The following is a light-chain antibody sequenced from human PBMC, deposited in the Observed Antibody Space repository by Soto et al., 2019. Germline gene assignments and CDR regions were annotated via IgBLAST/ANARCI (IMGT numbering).Light chain of an antibody. CDR3: QQYGSSQKT. CDR2: GEY. CDR1: QSISDT. V-gene: IGKV3-20*01. J-gene: IGKJ1*01. Sequence: ETVMTQSPATLSVSPGWRATLSCRASQSISDTLAWYQHKPGQANRIIIYGEYSRATGIKDRFSGSGSGTDFTLTIRRLEPEDFAVYYCQQYGSSQKTLGTGTKVDIK.